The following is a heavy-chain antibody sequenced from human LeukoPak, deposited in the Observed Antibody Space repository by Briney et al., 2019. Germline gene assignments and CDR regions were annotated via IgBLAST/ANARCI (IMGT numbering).Heavy chain of an antibody. V-gene: IGHV3-11*04. CDR1: GFTFSDYY. Sequence: GGSLRLSCAASGFTFSDYYMSWIRQAPGKGLEWVSYISSSGSTIYYADSVKGRFTISRDNAKNSLYLQMNSLRAEDKAVYYCARDPRGNYYDSSGYYEYWGQGTLVTVSS. J-gene: IGHJ4*02. D-gene: IGHD3-22*01. CDR3: ARDPRGNYYDSSGYYEY. CDR2: ISSSGSTI.